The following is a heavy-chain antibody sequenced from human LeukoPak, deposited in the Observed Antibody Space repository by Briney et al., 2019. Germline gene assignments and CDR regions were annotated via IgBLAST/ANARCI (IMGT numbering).Heavy chain of an antibody. V-gene: IGHV4-34*01. CDR2: INHSGST. D-gene: IGHD3-10*01. Sequence: PSETLTLTCAVYGGSFSGYYWSWIRQPPGKGLEWIGEINHSGSTNYNPSLKSRVTISLDTSKNQLSLKVSSVTAADTAVYYCARITRGHYYGMDVWGQGTTVTVSS. CDR3: ARITRGHYYGMDV. J-gene: IGHJ6*02. CDR1: GGSFSGYY.